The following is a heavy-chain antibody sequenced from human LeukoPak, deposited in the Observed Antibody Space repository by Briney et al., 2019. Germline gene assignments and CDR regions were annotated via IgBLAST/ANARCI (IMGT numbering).Heavy chain of an antibody. CDR3: ARRWYSSSRLGRWFDP. CDR2: IRYDGSNK. V-gene: IGHV3-30*02. D-gene: IGHD6-6*01. J-gene: IGHJ5*02. CDR1: GFTFSSYG. Sequence: GGSLRLSCAASGFTFSSYGMHWVRQAPGKGLEWVAFIRYDGSNKYYADSVKGRFTISRHNAKNSLYLQMNSLRAEDTAVYYCARRWYSSSRLGRWFDPWGQGTLVTVSS.